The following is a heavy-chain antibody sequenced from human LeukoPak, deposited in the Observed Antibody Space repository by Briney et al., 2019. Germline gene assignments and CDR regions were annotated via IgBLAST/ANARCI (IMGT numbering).Heavy chain of an antibody. J-gene: IGHJ4*02. Sequence: SETLSLTCTVSGGSISSYYWSWIRQPPGKGLEYIGYVHYSGSTNYNPSLKSRITISADTFKNQFSLKLSSVTAADTAVYYCARGYYFDYWGQGTLVTVTS. CDR3: ARGYYFDY. CDR1: GGSISSYY. V-gene: IGHV4-59*01. CDR2: VHYSGST.